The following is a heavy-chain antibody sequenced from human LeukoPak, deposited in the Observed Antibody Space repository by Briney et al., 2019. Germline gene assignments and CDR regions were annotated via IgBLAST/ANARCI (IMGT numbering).Heavy chain of an antibody. CDR3: ARDEGYSYGYSDY. D-gene: IGHD5-18*01. J-gene: IGHJ4*02. Sequence: SETLSLTCTVSGGSISSSSYYWGWIRQPPGKGLEWIGSIYYSGSTYYNPSLKSRVTISVDTSKNQFSLKPSSVTAADTAVYYCARDEGYSYGYSDYWGQGTLVTVSS. V-gene: IGHV4-39*07. CDR1: GGSISSSSYY. CDR2: IYYSGST.